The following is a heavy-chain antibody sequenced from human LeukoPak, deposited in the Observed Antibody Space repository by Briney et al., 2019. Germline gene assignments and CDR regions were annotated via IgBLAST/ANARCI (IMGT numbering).Heavy chain of an antibody. CDR1: GFTVSNNY. CDR2: IYSGGDT. CDR3: ARDTGLW. Sequence: GGSLRLSCAVSGFTVSNNYMSWVRQALGKGLEWVSHIYSGGDTYHADSVKGRFTISRDHSKNTVYLQMNNLRVEDTAVYYCARDTGLWWGQGTLVTVSS. D-gene: IGHD2-21*01. V-gene: IGHV3-53*01. J-gene: IGHJ4*02.